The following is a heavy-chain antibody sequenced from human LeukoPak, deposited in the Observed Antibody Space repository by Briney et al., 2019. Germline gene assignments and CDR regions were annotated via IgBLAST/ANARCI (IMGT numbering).Heavy chain of an antibody. CDR2: IKQDGSEK. CDR3: ARRVYASDY. D-gene: IGHD2-8*01. Sequence: GGSLRLSCAASGFTFSNYWMTWVRQAPGKGLEWVANIKQDGSEKDYVDSVKGRFTILRDNAKNSLYLQMDSLRAEDTAAYYCARRVYASDYWGQGTLVTVSS. CDR1: GFTFSNYW. J-gene: IGHJ4*02. V-gene: IGHV3-7*01.